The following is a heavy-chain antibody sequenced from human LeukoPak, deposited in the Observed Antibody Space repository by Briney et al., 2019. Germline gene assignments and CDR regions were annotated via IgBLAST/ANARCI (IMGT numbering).Heavy chain of an antibody. J-gene: IGHJ5*02. V-gene: IGHV3-7*01. CDR1: GFTFSSYW. Sequence: GGSLRLSCAASGFTFSSYWMSWVRQAPGKGLEWVANIKQDGSEKYYVDSVRGRFTISRDNAKNSLYLQMNSLRAEDTAVYYCAREVAGRWFDPWGQGTLVTVSS. D-gene: IGHD6-19*01. CDR3: AREVAGRWFDP. CDR2: IKQDGSEK.